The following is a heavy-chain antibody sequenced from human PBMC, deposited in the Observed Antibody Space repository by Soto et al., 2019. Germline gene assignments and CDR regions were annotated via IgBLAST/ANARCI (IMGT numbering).Heavy chain of an antibody. CDR2: ISYDGSNK. Sequence: QVQLVESGGGVVQPGRSLRLSCAASGFTFSSYGMYWVRQAPGKGLEWVAVISYDGSNKYYADSVKGRFTISRDNSKNTLYLQMNSLRAEDTAVYYCAKERGHYYGSGYGMDVWGQGTTVTVSS. CDR3: AKERGHYYGSGYGMDV. J-gene: IGHJ6*02. V-gene: IGHV3-30*18. D-gene: IGHD3-10*01. CDR1: GFTFSSYG.